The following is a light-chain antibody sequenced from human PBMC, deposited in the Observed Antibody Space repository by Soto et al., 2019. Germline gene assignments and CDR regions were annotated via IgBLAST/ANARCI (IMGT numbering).Light chain of an antibody. J-gene: IGKJ2*01. V-gene: IGKV3-11*01. Sequence: EIVLTQSPATLSLSPGERATLSCRASQSVSSYLAWYQQKPGQAPRLLIYDASNRATGIPARFSGSWSGTDFTLTISSLEPEDFAVYYCQQRSNWPPKYTFGHGTKLEIK. CDR2: DAS. CDR1: QSVSSY. CDR3: QQRSNWPPKYT.